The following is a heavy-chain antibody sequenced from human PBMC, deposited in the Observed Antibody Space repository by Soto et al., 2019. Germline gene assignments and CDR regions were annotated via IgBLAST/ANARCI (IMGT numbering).Heavy chain of an antibody. CDR3: ARSRIAARPGLRYFDY. CDR2: ISYDGSNK. CDR1: GFTFSSYA. J-gene: IGHJ4*02. Sequence: QVQLVESGGGVVQPGRSLRLSCAASGFTFSSYAMHWVRQAPGKGLEWVAVISYDGSNKYYADSVKGRFTISRDNSKNTLYLPMNSLRAEDTAVYYCARSRIAARPGLRYFDYWGQGTLVTVSS. D-gene: IGHD6-6*01. V-gene: IGHV3-30-3*01.